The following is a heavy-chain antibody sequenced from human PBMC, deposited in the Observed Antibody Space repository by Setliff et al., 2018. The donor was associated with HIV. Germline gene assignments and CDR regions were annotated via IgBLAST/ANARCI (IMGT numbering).Heavy chain of an antibody. D-gene: IGHD6-19*01. Sequence: SETLSLTCNVSGDSISNHYWNWIRQPPGKGLEWIATIYNSGNSVANPSLKSRVTISVLTSKSQFPLNLTSVTVADTAIYYCAGYTTAWFAPYWGQGTLVTVSS. CDR3: AGYTTAWFAPY. J-gene: IGHJ4*02. V-gene: IGHV4-59*11. CDR2: IYNSGNS. CDR1: GDSISNHY.